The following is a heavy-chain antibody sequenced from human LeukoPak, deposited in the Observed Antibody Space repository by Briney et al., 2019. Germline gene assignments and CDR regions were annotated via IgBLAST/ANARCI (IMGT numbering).Heavy chain of an antibody. CDR2: SSSSGSTI. J-gene: IGHJ4*02. CDR3: ALGAPPY. Sequence: QPGGSLRLSCAASGFTCSNSEMNWIRKAPGKGLDRVSYSSSSGSTIYYSGSVKGRFTISKDNAKNSLYLQMNSLRAEDTAIYYCALGAPPYWGQGTLVTVSA. V-gene: IGHV3-48*03. CDR1: GFTCSNSE.